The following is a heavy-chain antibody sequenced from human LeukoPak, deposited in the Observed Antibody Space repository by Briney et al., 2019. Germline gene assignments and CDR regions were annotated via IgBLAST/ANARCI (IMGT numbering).Heavy chain of an antibody. Sequence: PSETLSLTCAVYGGSFSGYYWSWIRQPPGKGLEWIGEINHSGTTNYNPSLKSRVTISVDTSKNQFSLKLSSVTAADTAVYYCARGAAADYWGQGTLVTVSS. D-gene: IGHD6-13*01. CDR2: INHSGTT. J-gene: IGHJ4*02. CDR3: ARGAAADY. CDR1: GGSFSGYY. V-gene: IGHV4-34*01.